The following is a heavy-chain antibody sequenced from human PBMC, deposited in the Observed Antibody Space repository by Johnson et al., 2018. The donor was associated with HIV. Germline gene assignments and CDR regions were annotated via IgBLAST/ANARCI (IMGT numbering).Heavy chain of an antibody. J-gene: IGHJ3*02. CDR3: ARVKSYGNWGSRKGGRESRAAFDI. CDR2: IGTAGDT. Sequence: VQLVESGGGLVKPGGSLRLSCLASGFSFSDYYMHWVRQATGKGLEWVSAIGTAGDTYYPGSVKGRFTISRENAKNSLYLQMNSLRAGDTAVYYCARVKSYGNWGSRKGGRESRAAFDIWGQGTMVTVSS. CDR1: GFSFSDYY. D-gene: IGHD7-27*01. V-gene: IGHV3-13*01.